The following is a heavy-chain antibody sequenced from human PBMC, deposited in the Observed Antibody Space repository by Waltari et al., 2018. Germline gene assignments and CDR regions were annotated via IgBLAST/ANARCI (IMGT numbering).Heavy chain of an antibody. CDR2: IWYDGSNK. V-gene: IGHV3-33*01. CDR3: ARDSSPILPGPYGMDV. J-gene: IGHJ6*02. Sequence: QVQLVESGGGVVQPGRSLRLSCAASGFTFSSYGMHWVRQAPGKGLAWVAVIWYDGSNKYYADSVKGRFTISRDNSKNTLYLQMNSLRAEDTAVYYCARDSSPILPGPYGMDVWGQGTTVTVSS. CDR1: GFTFSSYG.